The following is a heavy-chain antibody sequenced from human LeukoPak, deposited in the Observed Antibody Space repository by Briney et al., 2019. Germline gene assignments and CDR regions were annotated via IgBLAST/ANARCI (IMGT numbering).Heavy chain of an antibody. CDR2: IDPSDSYT. V-gene: IGHV5-10-1*01. CDR1: GYSFTSYW. CDR3: ASPTTAGGSTDAFDI. D-gene: IGHD3-16*01. Sequence: GESLRISCKGSGYSFTSYWISWVRQMPGKGLEWMGRIDPSDSYTNYSPSFQGHVTISADKSISTAYLQWSSLKASDTAMYYCASPTTAGGSTDAFDIWGRGTMVTVSS. J-gene: IGHJ3*02.